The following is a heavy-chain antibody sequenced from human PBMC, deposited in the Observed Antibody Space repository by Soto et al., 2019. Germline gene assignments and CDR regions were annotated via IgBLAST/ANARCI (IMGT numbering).Heavy chain of an antibody. V-gene: IGHV1-69*13. CDR3: ARDELQIPGIAAALGY. Sequence: SVKVSCKASGGTFSSYAISWVRQAPGQGLEWMGGIIPIFGTANYAQKFQGRVTITADESTSTAYMELSSLRSEDTAVYYCARDELQIPGIAAALGYWGQGTLVTVSS. D-gene: IGHD6-25*01. CDR1: GGTFSSYA. J-gene: IGHJ4*02. CDR2: IIPIFGTA.